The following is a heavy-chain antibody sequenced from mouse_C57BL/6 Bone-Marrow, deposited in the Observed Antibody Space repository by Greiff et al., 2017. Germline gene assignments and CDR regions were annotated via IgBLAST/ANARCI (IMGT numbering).Heavy chain of an antibody. CDR3: ARFCDYDGGYAMDY. D-gene: IGHD2-4*01. Sequence: VQLQQPGAELVKPGASVKMSCKASGYTFTSYWITWVKPRPGQGLEWIGDIYPGSGSTNYNEKFKSKATLTVDTSSSTAYMQLSSLTSEDSAVYYCARFCDYDGGYAMDYWGQGTSVTVSS. V-gene: IGHV1-55*01. CDR1: GYTFTSYW. CDR2: IYPGSGST. J-gene: IGHJ4*01.